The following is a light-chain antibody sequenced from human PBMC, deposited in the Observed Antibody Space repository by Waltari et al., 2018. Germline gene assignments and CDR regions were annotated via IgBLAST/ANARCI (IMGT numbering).Light chain of an antibody. J-gene: IGLJ3*02. CDR1: SGSVSAAHY. V-gene: IGLV8-61*01. CDR3: ARSMGSGIWV. Sequence: QTVVTQEPSLSVSPGGTVTLTCGLISGSVSAAHYPSWFQQAPGQAPPTLTFDTTTRSSGVPYGFAGSSLDNRGALTVTGARAEDECDYYGARSMGSGIWVFGGGTKLTAL. CDR2: DTT.